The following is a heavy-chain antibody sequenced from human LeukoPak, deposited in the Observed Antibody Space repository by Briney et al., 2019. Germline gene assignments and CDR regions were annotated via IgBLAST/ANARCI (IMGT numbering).Heavy chain of an antibody. CDR3: ARESYYDSSGYSHDAFDI. J-gene: IGHJ3*02. CDR1: GGSISSSSYY. D-gene: IGHD3-22*01. CDR2: IYYSGNT. V-gene: IGHV4-39*07. Sequence: SETLSLTCTVSGGSISSSSYYWGWIRQPPGKGLEWIGNIYYSGNTYYKSSLKSRVTIAVDTSKNQFSLKLNSVTAADTAVYYCARESYYDSSGYSHDAFDIWGQGTMVTVSS.